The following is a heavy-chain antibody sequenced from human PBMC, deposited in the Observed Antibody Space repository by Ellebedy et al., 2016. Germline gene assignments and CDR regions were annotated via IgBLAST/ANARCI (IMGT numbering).Heavy chain of an antibody. CDR1: GGSISSFY. CDR3: ARSDASGSGNYRRAFDY. J-gene: IGHJ4*02. CDR2: IYYSGST. D-gene: IGHD1-26*01. V-gene: IGHV4-59*08. Sequence: SDTLSLTXTVLGGSISSFYWSWSRQLPGKGLEWIGYIYYSGSTSYNSSLQSRVTISVDTSKNQLSLKLTSVTAADTAVYYCARSDASGSGNYRRAFDYWGQGVLVTVSS.